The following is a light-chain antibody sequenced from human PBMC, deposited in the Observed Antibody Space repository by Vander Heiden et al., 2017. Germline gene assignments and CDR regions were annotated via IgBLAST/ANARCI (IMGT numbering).Light chain of an antibody. CDR3: AVWDDSLSGWV. V-gene: IGLV1-47*01. Sequence: QSVLTPPPSTSGTPGQRVTISCSGSRSNIGSNYIYWYQQLPGTAPKLLIYRNNQRPSGVPDRFSGSKSGTSASLAISGLRSEDEADYHCAVWDDSLSGWVFGGGTRLTVL. CDR1: RSNIGSNY. CDR2: RNN. J-gene: IGLJ3*02.